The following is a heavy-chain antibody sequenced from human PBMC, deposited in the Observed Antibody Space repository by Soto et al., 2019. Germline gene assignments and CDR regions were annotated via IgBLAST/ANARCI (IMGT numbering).Heavy chain of an antibody. D-gene: IGHD5-18*01. Sequence: EVQLLESGGALVQPGGSLRLSCAASGFTFSTYAMTWVRQAPGTGLEWVASLTNTGDSTHYPDSVKGRFTISRDNSTNTMYLQMSSLRAEDTAVYYCARGGPRDGYRDLNYWGQGTQVTVSS. CDR2: LTNTGDST. CDR3: ARGGPRDGYRDLNY. J-gene: IGHJ4*02. V-gene: IGHV3-23*01. CDR1: GFTFSTYA.